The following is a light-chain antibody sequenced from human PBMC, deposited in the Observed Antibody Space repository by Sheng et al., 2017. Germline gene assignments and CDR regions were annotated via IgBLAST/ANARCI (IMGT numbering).Light chain of an antibody. CDR3: QQYNSNSYT. Sequence: DIQLTQSPSTLSASVGDRVTITCRASQTITTWLAWYQQKPGKAPKLLIYKISNLESGVPSRFSGSGSGTEFTLTISSLQPDDFATYYCQQYNSNSYTFGQGTKAGDQT. CDR1: QTITTW. V-gene: IGKV1-5*03. CDR2: KIS. J-gene: IGKJ2*01.